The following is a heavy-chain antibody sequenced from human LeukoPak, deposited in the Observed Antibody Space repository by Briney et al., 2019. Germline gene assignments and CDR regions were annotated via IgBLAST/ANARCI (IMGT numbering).Heavy chain of an antibody. CDR3: ATVVAATEGSYFDY. V-gene: IGHV1-69*13. Sequence: SVKVSCKASGGTFSSYAISWVRQAPGQGLEWMGGIIPIFGTANYAQKFQGRVTITADESTSTAYMELSSLSSEDTAVYYCATVVAATEGSYFDYWGQGTLVTVSS. CDR1: GGTFSSYA. CDR2: IIPIFGTA. D-gene: IGHD2-15*01. J-gene: IGHJ4*02.